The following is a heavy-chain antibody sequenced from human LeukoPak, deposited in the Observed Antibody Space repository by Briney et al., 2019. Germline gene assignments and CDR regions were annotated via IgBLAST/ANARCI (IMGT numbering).Heavy chain of an antibody. V-gene: IGHV3-21*01. D-gene: IGHD6-13*01. Sequence: GGSLRLSCAASGFTFSSYSMNWVRQAPGKGLEWVSSISSSSSYIYYADSVKGRFTISRDNAKNSLYLQMNSLRAEDTAVYYCARALIAAAGTGRAVDYWGQGTLVTVSS. CDR2: ISSSSSYI. J-gene: IGHJ4*02. CDR3: ARALIAAAGTGRAVDY. CDR1: GFTFSSYS.